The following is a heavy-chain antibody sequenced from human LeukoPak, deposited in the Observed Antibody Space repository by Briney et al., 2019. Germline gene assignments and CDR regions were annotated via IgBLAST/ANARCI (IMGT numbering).Heavy chain of an antibody. J-gene: IGHJ4*02. CDR3: TRVGGLVIDY. CDR2: IRSKAYGGTT. V-gene: IGHV3-49*04. D-gene: IGHD3/OR15-3a*01. CDR1: GFTFGDYA. Sequence: GGSLRLSCTASGFTFGDYAMSWVRQAPGKGLEWVGFIRSKAYGGTTEYAASVKGRFTISRDDSKSIAYLQMNSLKTEDTAVYYCTRVGGLVIDYWGQGTLVTVSS.